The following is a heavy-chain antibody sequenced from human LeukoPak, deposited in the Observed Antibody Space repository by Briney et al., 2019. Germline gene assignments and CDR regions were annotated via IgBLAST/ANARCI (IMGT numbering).Heavy chain of an antibody. V-gene: IGHV3-7*03. CDR2: INHNGNVN. CDR3: AKEYGGSTQGAFDL. Sequence: GGSLRLSCAASGFTFSSYSMNWARQAPGKGLEWVASINHNGNVNYYVDSVKGRFTISRDNAKNSLYLQMGNLRAEDTAVYYCAKEYGGSTQGAFDLWGQGTMVTVSS. CDR1: GFTFSSYS. D-gene: IGHD3-16*01. J-gene: IGHJ3*01.